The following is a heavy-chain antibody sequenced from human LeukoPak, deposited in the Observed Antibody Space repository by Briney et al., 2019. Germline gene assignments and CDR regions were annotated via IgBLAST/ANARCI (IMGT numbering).Heavy chain of an antibody. CDR1: GGTFSSYA. CDR3: ARSRRDGYNLHAFDI. CDR2: IIPIFGTA. D-gene: IGHD5-24*01. J-gene: IGHJ3*02. V-gene: IGHV1-69*05. Sequence: SVKVSCKASGGTFSSYAISWVRQAPGQGLEWMGRIIPIFGTANYAQKFQGRVTITTDESTRTAYMELSSLRSEDTAVYYCARSRRDGYNLHAFDIWGQGTMVTVSS.